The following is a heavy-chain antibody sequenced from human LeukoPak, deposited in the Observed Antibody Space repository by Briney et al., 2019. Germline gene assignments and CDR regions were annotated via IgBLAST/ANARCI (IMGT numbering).Heavy chain of an antibody. D-gene: IGHD3-10*01. CDR3: AKGTKHYHGSGSFYLSRDHFISR. CDR2: IRYDGSNK. Sequence: GGSLRLSCAASEFTFSSYGMHWVRQAPGKGLEWVASIRYDGSNKYYADSVKGRFTISRDNSKHTLYLQMNSLRAEDTAVYYCAKGTKHYHGSGSFYLSRDHFISRWGQGTLVTVSS. J-gene: IGHJ4*02. CDR1: EFTFSSYG. V-gene: IGHV3-30*02.